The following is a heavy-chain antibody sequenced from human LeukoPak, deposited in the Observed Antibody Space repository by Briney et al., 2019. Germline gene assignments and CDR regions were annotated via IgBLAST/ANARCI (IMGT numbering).Heavy chain of an antibody. CDR2: IRYDGSDK. D-gene: IGHD3-3*01. J-gene: IGHJ6*03. Sequence: PGGSLRLSCAASGFTFSGYGMHWVRQAPGKGLEWVSFIRYDGSDKYYADSVKGRFTVSRDNSQSTLYLQMNSLRVEDTAVYYCAKRVVIKSTDYFYYYIHVWGKGTTVTVSS. V-gene: IGHV3-30*02. CDR3: AKRVVIKSTDYFYYYIHV. CDR1: GFTFSGYG.